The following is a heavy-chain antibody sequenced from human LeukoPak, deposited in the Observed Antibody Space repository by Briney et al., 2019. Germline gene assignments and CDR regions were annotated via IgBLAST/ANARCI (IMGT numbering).Heavy chain of an antibody. CDR1: GYTFTSYY. V-gene: IGHV1-46*01. CDR3: AREGAWAFDP. J-gene: IGHJ5*02. CDR2: INPSGGST. D-gene: IGHD3-16*01. Sequence: ASVKVSCKASGYTFTSYYMHWVRQAPGQGLEWMGIINPSGGSTSYAQKFQGRVTMTRDMPTSTVYMELSSLRSEDTAVYYCAREGAWAFDPRGQGTLVTVSS.